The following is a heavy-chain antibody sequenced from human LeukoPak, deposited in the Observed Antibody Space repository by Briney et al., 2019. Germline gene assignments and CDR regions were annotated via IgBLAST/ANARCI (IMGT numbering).Heavy chain of an antibody. Sequence: SVKVSCKASGGTFSNYAISWVRQAPGQGLEWMGGIIPIFGTANYAQKFQGRVTITADKSTSTVYMELSSLRSEDTAVYYCARAFSGSGSYFMAPFGYWGQGTLVTVSS. D-gene: IGHD3-10*01. CDR2: IIPIFGTA. CDR1: GGTFSNYA. CDR3: ARAFSGSGSYFMAPFGY. J-gene: IGHJ4*02. V-gene: IGHV1-69*06.